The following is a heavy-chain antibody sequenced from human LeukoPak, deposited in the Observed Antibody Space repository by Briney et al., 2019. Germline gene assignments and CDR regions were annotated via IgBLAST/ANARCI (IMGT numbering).Heavy chain of an antibody. D-gene: IGHD3-22*01. Sequence: SETLSLACTVSGSTISSSTYYWGWNRQPPGMGLEWIITIYYSGNTYYNPSIKSRVTISVDTSKNQFSLRLCSVTAGDTDVYYCARTSDSSSYYSHFDYWGQGTLVTVSS. V-gene: IGHV4-39*01. CDR3: ARTSDSSSYYSHFDY. CDR2: IYYSGNT. CDR1: GSTISSSTYY. J-gene: IGHJ4*02.